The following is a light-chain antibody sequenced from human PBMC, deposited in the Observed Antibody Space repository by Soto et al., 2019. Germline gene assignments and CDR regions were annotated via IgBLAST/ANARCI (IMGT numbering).Light chain of an antibody. CDR2: LNSDGSH. V-gene: IGLV4-69*01. CDR1: SGHSSYA. CDR3: QTWVTGIVV. J-gene: IGLJ2*01. Sequence: QLVLTQSPSASASLGASVKLTCTLSSGHSSYAIAWHQQQPEKGPRYLMKLNSDGSHNKGDGIPDRFSGFSSGAERYLTISSLQSEDEADYYCQTWVTGIVVFGGGTKVTVL.